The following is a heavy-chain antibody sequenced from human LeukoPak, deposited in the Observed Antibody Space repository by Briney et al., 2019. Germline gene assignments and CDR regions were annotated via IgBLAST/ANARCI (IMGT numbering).Heavy chain of an antibody. J-gene: IGHJ4*02. Sequence: PGGSLRLSCAASGFTFSAYYMTWIRQAPGKGLEWVSSIGHSSIGYSSAHLKYADSVKGRFTISRDNAKNSLYLQMDSLRAEDTAVYFCAREDFFTPHSWGQGTLVTVSS. CDR1: GFTFSAYY. CDR2: IGHSSIGYSSAHL. D-gene: IGHD3/OR15-3a*01. CDR3: AREDFFTPHS. V-gene: IGHV3-11*05.